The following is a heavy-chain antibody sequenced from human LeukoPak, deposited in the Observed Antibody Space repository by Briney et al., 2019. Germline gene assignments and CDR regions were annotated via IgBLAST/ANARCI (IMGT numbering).Heavy chain of an antibody. D-gene: IGHD6-13*01. Sequence: SEALSLTCAVYGGSFSGYYWSWIRQPPGKGVEGMGEIDHSGSTNYTPSLKSRVTISVDTSKNQSSLKLSSATAADTAVYYCARGLGYSSSWRGRYYFDYWGQGTLVTVSS. J-gene: IGHJ4*02. CDR2: IDHSGST. V-gene: IGHV4-34*01. CDR1: GGSFSGYY. CDR3: ARGLGYSSSWRGRYYFDY.